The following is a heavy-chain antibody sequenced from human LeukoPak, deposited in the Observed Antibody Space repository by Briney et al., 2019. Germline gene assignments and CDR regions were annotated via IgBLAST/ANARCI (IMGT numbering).Heavy chain of an antibody. Sequence: SETLSLTCTVSGGSISGYYWGWIRQPPGKGLEWIGYIYYSGSTDYDPSLKSRVTMSVDTSKNQFSLKLSSVTAADTAVYYCARMGAIAGASANPDYWGQGTLVTVSS. CDR2: IYYSGST. V-gene: IGHV4-59*01. D-gene: IGHD4/OR15-4a*01. CDR1: GGSISGYY. J-gene: IGHJ4*02. CDR3: ARMGAIAGASANPDY.